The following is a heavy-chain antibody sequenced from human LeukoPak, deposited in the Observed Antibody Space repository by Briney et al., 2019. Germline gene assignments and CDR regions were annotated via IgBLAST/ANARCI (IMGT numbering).Heavy chain of an antibody. V-gene: IGHV4-30-2*01. Sequence: TLSLTCTVSGGSISSGGYYWSWIRQPPGKGLEWIGYIYHSGSTYYNPSLKSRVTISVDRSKNQFSLKLSSVTAADTAVYYCAREVVVPAAMGDYYYYMDVWGKGTTVTVSS. CDR3: AREVVVPAAMGDYYYYMDV. D-gene: IGHD2-2*01. J-gene: IGHJ6*03. CDR1: GGSISSGGYY. CDR2: IYHSGST.